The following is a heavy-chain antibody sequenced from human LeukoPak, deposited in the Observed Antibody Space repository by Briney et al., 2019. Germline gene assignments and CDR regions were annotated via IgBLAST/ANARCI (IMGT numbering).Heavy chain of an antibody. CDR2: IYTSGST. J-gene: IGHJ6*03. CDR1: GGSISSYY. V-gene: IGHV4-4*07. Sequence: SETLSLTCNVSGGSISSYYWSWIRQPAGKGLEWIGRIYTSGSTNFNPSLKSRVTMSVDTSKNQFSLKLSSVTAADTAVYYCARELLGAKNYYYYMDVWGKGTTVTISS. CDR3: ARELLGAKNYYYYMDV. D-gene: IGHD1-26*01.